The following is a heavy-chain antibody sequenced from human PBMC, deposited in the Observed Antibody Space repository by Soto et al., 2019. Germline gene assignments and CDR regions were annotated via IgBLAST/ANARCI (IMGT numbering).Heavy chain of an antibody. D-gene: IGHD1-26*01. CDR1: GFTFSTYW. CDR3: ARVATGSYSWRES. V-gene: IGHV3-74*03. Sequence: EVQLEESGGDLVQPGGSLRLSCAASGFTFSTYWMHWVRQAPGKGLMWVSRINSDGSITTYADSVKGRFTISRDNSKNTLYLEINSLRAEDTAVYYCARVATGSYSWRESWGQGTLVTVSS. J-gene: IGHJ5*02. CDR2: INSDGSIT.